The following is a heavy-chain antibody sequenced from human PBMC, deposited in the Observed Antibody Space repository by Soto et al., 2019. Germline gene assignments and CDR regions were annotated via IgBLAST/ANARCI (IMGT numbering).Heavy chain of an antibody. J-gene: IGHJ4*02. D-gene: IGHD4-4*01. V-gene: IGHV3-30*04. CDR2: ISYDGSNT. CDR3: ARDRDSSYFPPPYYFNS. CDR1: AFTFRSYT. Sequence: QVQLVESGGGVVQPGMSLRLSCAASAFTFRSYTMHWVRQAPGKGLEWLATISYDGSNTNYADSVRGRFTISRDNSKSTLFLQMDSPRPEDTAVYSCARDRDSSYFPPPYYFNSWGQGTLVTVSS.